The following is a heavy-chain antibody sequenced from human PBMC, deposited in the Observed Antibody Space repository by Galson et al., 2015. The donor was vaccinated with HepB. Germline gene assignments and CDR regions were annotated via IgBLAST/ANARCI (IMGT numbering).Heavy chain of an antibody. D-gene: IGHD6-19*01. CDR3: ARIPAVAGARIDY. CDR2: INAGDGDT. J-gene: IGHJ4*02. V-gene: IGHV1-3*01. Sequence: QSGAEVKKPGASVKVSCKASGYSFTTYAIHWVRQAPGQSLEWVGWINAGDGDTKYSQKFQGRVTITRDTSASTAYMELSSLRSEDTAVYYCARIPAVAGARIDYWGQGTLVTVSS. CDR1: GYSFTTYA.